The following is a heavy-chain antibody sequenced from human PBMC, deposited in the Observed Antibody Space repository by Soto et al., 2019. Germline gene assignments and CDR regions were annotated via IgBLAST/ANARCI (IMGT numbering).Heavy chain of an antibody. V-gene: IGHV3-23*01. CDR1: GFTFSSYA. CDR3: AKDPSSGFAMENYFDY. D-gene: IGHD3-10*01. CDR2: ISGSSTST. Sequence: EVQLSGSGGGLVQPGGSLRLSCAASGFTFSSYAMSWVRQAPGKGLEWVSAISGSSTSTYYADSVKGRFTISRDNSKNTLYLQMNSLRAEDTAVYYCAKDPSSGFAMENYFDYWAREPWSPSPQ. J-gene: IGHJ4*02.